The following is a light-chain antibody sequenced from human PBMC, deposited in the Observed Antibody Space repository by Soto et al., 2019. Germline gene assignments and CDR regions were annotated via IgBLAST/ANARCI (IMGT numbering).Light chain of an antibody. CDR2: GAS. J-gene: IGKJ1*01. CDR3: QQYINWPVT. CDR1: QSVSSN. V-gene: IGKV3-15*01. Sequence: EIVMTQPPATLSVSPGERATLSCRASQSVSSNLAWYQQKPGQAPRLLIYGASTRATGIPARFSGSGSGTEFTLTISSLQSEDFAVYYCQQYINWPVTFGQGTKVEIK.